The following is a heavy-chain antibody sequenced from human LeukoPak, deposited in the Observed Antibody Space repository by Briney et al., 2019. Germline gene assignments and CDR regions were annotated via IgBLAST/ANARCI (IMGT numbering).Heavy chain of an antibody. CDR2: TYYRSKWYN. Sequence: SQTLSLTCAISGDSVSSNITGWNWIRQSPSRGLEWLGRTYYRSKWYNDYAVSVKSRITISPDTSKNQFSLQLNSVTPEDTAVYYCARWEGGMDVWGQGTTVTVSS. V-gene: IGHV6-1*01. D-gene: IGHD1-26*01. J-gene: IGHJ6*02. CDR1: GDSVSSNITG. CDR3: ARWEGGMDV.